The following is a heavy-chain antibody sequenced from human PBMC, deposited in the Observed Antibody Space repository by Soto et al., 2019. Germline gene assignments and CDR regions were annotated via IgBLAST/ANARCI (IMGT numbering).Heavy chain of an antibody. V-gene: IGHV3-33*01. CDR1: GFTFSSYG. CDR2: IWYDGSNK. Sequence: GGSLRLSCAASGFTFSSYGMHWVRQAPGKGLEWVAVIWYDGSNKYYADSVKGRFTISRDNSKNTLYLQMNSLRAEDTAVYYCASDLRNMVRGVIGYWGQGTLVTVSS. D-gene: IGHD3-10*01. J-gene: IGHJ4*02. CDR3: ASDLRNMVRGVIGY.